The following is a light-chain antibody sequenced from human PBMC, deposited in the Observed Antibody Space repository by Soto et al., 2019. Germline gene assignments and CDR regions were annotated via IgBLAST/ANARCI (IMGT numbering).Light chain of an antibody. J-gene: IGLJ3*02. V-gene: IGLV2-8*01. CDR1: SSDVGGYNY. CDR3: TSYAGTNIWV. Sequence: ALTQPPSASGSPGQSVTISCTGTSSDVGGYNYVSWYQQYPGKAPKLMIYEVSKRPSGVPDRFSGSKSGKTASLTVSGLQPEDEADYYCTSYAGTNIWVFGGGTKLTVL. CDR2: EVS.